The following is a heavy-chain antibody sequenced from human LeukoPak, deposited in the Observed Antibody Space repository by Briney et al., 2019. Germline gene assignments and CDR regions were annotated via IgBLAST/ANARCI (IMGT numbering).Heavy chain of an antibody. Sequence: GGSLKLSCLASGFTFKISSMTWVRQAPGKGLEWVSGISTAGTNTYYADSVKGRFTISRDNSKNTLYLQMDSLRAEDTARCYCGRDRGNYVVIGTTWFDPWGRGTLVRVSS. CDR2: ISTAGTNT. CDR3: GRDRGNYVVIGTTWFDP. J-gene: IGHJ5*02. D-gene: IGHD3-10*02. V-gene: IGHV3-23*01. CDR1: GFTFKISS.